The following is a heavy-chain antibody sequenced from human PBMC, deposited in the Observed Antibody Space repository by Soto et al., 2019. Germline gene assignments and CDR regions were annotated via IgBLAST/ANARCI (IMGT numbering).Heavy chain of an antibody. CDR2: SSGGSRTT. D-gene: IGHD3-22*01. J-gene: IGHJ6*02. CDR3: AKGKVGYDNSGLQYFYYFPMHV. CDR1: EFTVSSYA. V-gene: IGHV3-23*01. Sequence: GGSLRLSCAASEFTVSSYAMNWVRQAPGKGQEWVSVSSGGSRTTYYADSVKGRFRISRDNSKNTRYLQRNSLRVEDTAVYYCAKGKVGYDNSGLQYFYYFPMHVWGQGTTVNVSS.